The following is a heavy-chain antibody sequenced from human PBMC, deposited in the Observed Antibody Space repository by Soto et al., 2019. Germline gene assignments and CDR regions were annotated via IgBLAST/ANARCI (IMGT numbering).Heavy chain of an antibody. D-gene: IGHD5-18*01. V-gene: IGHV3-48*03. CDR2: ISSSGSTI. J-gene: IGHJ6*02. CDR3: AREGIQLWLRRTYGMDV. CDR1: GFTFSSYE. Sequence: EVQLVESGGGLVQPGGSLRLSCVASGFTFSSYEMNWVRQAPGKGLEWVSYISSSGSTIYYADSVKGRFTISRDNAKNSLYLQMNSLRAEDTAVYYCAREGIQLWLRRTYGMDVWGQGTTVTVSS.